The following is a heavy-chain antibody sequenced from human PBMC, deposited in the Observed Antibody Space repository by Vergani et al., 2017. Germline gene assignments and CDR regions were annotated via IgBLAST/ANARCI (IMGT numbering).Heavy chain of an antibody. Sequence: QVQLQQWGAGLLKPSETLSLTCAVYAVYFSGYYGNWIRQPPGKGLEWIGEINHSGSTNYNESLKSRVTISRDTSKNQFSLKLSSVTAADTAVYYCASPRGYSYGYLGYWGQGTLVTVSS. CDR1: AVYFSGYY. V-gene: IGHV4-34*01. CDR2: INHSGST. D-gene: IGHD5-18*01. J-gene: IGHJ4*02. CDR3: ASPRGYSYGYLGY.